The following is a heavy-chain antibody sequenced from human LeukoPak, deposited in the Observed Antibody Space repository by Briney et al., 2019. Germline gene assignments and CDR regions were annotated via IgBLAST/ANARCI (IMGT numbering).Heavy chain of an antibody. J-gene: IGHJ4*02. CDR1: GFTFSAYW. V-gene: IGHV3-74*01. D-gene: IGHD3-22*01. Sequence: GGSLRLSCAASGFTFSAYWMHWVRQVPGKGLLWVSRINGDGSTTNYAESVKGRFVISRDNAKNTVYLQMNSLRAEDTAVYYCARDPELTYYDSSGHDYWGQGTLVTVSS. CDR2: INGDGSTT. CDR3: ARDPELTYYDSSGHDY.